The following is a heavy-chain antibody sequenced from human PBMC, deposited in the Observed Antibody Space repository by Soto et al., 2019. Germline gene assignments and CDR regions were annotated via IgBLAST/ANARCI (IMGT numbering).Heavy chain of an antibody. CDR3: AGQYYYDRSGFAY. D-gene: IGHD3-22*01. J-gene: IGHJ4*02. CDR1: AFAFSDYY. CDR2: ISSSGGNI. V-gene: IGHV3-11*01. Sequence: GGSLRLSCAASAFAFSDYYMSWIRQAPGKGLEWISYISSSGGNIYYADSVKGRFTISRDNAKNSLYLQMNSLRVEDTALYYCAGQYYYDRSGFAYWGQGTLVTVSS.